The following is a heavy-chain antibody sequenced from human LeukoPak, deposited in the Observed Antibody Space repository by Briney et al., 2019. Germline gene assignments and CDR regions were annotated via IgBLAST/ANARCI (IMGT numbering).Heavy chain of an antibody. D-gene: IGHD6-6*01. V-gene: IGHV4-39*07. J-gene: IGHJ4*02. CDR1: GXSISSSSYY. CDR3: ARYISSGLDY. CDR2: IYYSGST. Sequence: SETLSLTFTVSGXSISSSSYYWGWIRQPPGKGLEWIGSIYYSGSTYYNPSLKSRVTISVDTSKNQFSLKLSYVNAADTAVYYCARYISSGLDYWGQGTLVTVSS.